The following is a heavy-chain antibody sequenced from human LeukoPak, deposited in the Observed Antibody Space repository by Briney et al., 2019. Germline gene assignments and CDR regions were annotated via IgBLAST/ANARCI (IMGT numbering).Heavy chain of an antibody. J-gene: IGHJ4*02. CDR2: IYYSGSP. D-gene: IGHD5-18*01. Sequence: SETLSLTCTVSGDSIGSSSYYWAWIRQPPGKGLEWIGSIYYSGSPYYTPSLKSRVTISVETSKSKFSLKVSSVTAADTAVYYCARQTWIELWHFDYWGQGALVTVSS. CDR1: GDSIGSSSYY. CDR3: ARQTWIELWHFDY. V-gene: IGHV4-39*01.